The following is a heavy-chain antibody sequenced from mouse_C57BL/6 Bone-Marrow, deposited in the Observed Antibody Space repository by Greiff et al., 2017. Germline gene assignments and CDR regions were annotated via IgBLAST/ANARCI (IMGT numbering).Heavy chain of an antibody. CDR3: ARGVGYFDD. CDR1: GYSITSGYY. V-gene: IGHV3-6*01. J-gene: IGHJ2*01. CDR2: ISYDGSN. Sequence: DVHLVESGPGLVKPSQSLSLTCSVTGYSITSGYYWNWIRQFPGNKLEWMGYISYDGSNNYNPSLKNRISITRDTSKNQFFLKLNSVTTEDTATYYCARGVGYFDDWGQGTTLTVSS.